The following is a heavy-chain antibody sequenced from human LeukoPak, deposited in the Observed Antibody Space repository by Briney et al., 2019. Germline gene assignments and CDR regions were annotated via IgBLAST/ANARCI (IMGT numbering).Heavy chain of an antibody. CDR1: GGSISSSYKY. J-gene: IGHJ5*02. V-gene: IGHV4-39*01. CDR3: ARSTAAEGPTHNWFDP. CDR2: IYYSGTT. Sequence: KASETLSLTCTVSGGSISSSYKYWGWVRQPPGRGLEWIGSIYYSGTTYYDPSLKSRVTISVDTSKNPFCLKLTSVTAADTAVYYCARSTAAEGPTHNWFDPWGQGTLVTVSS. D-gene: IGHD6-13*01.